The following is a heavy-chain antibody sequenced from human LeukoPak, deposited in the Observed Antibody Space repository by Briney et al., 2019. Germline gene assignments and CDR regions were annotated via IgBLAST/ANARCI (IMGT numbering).Heavy chain of an antibody. D-gene: IGHD6-6*01. J-gene: IGHJ4*02. CDR3: ARGYSSSSHSPYYYFDY. CDR1: GYTFTGYY. Sequence: GASVKVSCKASGYTFTGYYMHWVRQAPEQGLEWMGWINPNSGGTNYAQKFQGRVTMTRDTSISTAYMELSRLRSDDTAVYCCARGYSSSSHSPYYYFDYWGQGTLVTVSS. V-gene: IGHV1-2*02. CDR2: INPNSGGT.